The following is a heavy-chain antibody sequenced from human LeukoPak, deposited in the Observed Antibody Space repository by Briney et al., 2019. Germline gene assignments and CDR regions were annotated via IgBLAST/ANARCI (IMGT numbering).Heavy chain of an antibody. V-gene: IGHV4-59*12. D-gene: IGHD4-17*01. J-gene: IGHJ5*02. CDR3: ARDATVTGYHP. CDR2: IYYSGST. Sequence: SETLSLTCTVSGGSISSYYWSWIRQPPGKGLEWIGYIYYSGSTNYNPSLKSRVTISVDTSKNQFSLKLSSVTAADTAVYYCARDATVTGYHPWGQGTLVTVSS. CDR1: GGSISSYY.